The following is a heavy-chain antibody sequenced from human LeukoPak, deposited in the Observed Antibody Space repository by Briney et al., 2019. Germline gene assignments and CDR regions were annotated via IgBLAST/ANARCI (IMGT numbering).Heavy chain of an antibody. CDR1: GYTLTELS. J-gene: IGHJ6*02. V-gene: IGHV1-24*01. CDR3: ARDLRSYYGSGSYYPSDYYYYGMDV. CDR2: FDPEDGET. D-gene: IGHD3-10*01. Sequence: ASVKVSCKVSGYTLTELSMHWVRQAPGKGLEWMGGFDPEDGETIYAQKFQGRVTITADESTSTAYMELSSLRSEDTAVYYCARDLRSYYGSGSYYPSDYYYYGMDVWGQGTTVTVSS.